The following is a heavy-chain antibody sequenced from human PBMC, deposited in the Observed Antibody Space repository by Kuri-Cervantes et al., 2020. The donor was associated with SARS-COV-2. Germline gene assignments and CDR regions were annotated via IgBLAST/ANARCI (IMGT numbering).Heavy chain of an antibody. D-gene: IGHD3-10*01. J-gene: IGHJ4*02. CDR3: ARHYYGSGSYYAVPVLWSH. CDR1: GGSISSSSYY. CDR2: IYYSGST. V-gene: IGHV4-39*01. Sequence: ETLSLTCTVSGGSISSSSYYWGWIRQPPGKGLEWTGSIYYSGSTYYNPSLKSRVTISVDTSKNQFSLKLSSVTAADTAVYYCARHYYGSGSYYAVPVLWSHWGQGTLVTVSS.